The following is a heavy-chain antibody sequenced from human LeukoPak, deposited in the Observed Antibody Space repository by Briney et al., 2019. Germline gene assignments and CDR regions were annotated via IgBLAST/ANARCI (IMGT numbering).Heavy chain of an antibody. CDR1: GGSISSYY. CDR3: ARRAPKDYYYYMDV. J-gene: IGHJ6*03. Sequence: SETLPLTCTVSGGSISSYYWSWIRQPAGKGLEWIGRIYTSGSTNYNPSLKSRVTMSVDTSKNQFSLKLSSVTAADTAVYYCARRAPKDYYYYMDVWGKGTTVTVSS. CDR2: IYTSGST. V-gene: IGHV4-4*07.